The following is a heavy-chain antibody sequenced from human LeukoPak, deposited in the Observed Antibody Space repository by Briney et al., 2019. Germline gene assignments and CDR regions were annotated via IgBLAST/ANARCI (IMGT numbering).Heavy chain of an antibody. D-gene: IGHD1-1*01. V-gene: IGHV4-39*07. CDR3: ARGISTTLSHSWFDP. J-gene: IGHJ5*02. Sequence: SETLSLTCTVSGAPIPYSGPYYCSWIRQPAGKRLESTGRFSSSGKTYYNPPLQTRVTVSLDRSRNQFSLSLYSSTAADTAVYYCARGISTTLSHSWFDPWGQGTLVTVSS. CDR2: FSSSGKT. CDR1: GAPIPYSGPYY.